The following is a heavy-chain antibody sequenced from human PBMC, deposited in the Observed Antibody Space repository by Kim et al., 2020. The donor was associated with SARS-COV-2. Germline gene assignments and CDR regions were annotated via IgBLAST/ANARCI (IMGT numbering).Heavy chain of an antibody. CDR2: ISGSGDRT. Sequence: GGSLRLSCAASRFTFSNYAMTWVRQAPGKGLEWVSSISGSGDRTHYADSVKGRFTISRDNSKDTLYLQMDSLRAEDTALYYCAKGTNNYHFQGMDVWGQGTTVTVPS. J-gene: IGHJ6*02. V-gene: IGHV3-23*01. CDR3: AKGTNNYHFQGMDV. CDR1: RFTFSNYA.